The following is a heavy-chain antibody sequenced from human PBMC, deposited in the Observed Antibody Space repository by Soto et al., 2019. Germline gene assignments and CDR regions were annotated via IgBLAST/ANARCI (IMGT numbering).Heavy chain of an antibody. V-gene: IGHV1-18*01. CDR2: ISAYNGNT. D-gene: IGHD2-2*01. Sequence: QVQLVQSGAEVKKPGASVKVSCKASGYTFTSYGTSWVRQAPGQGLEWMGWISAYNGNTNYAQKLQGRVTMTTDTSTSTAYMELRSLRSDDTAVYYCARDYAVGIVVPLFDYWGQGTLVTVSS. CDR3: ARDYAVGIVVPLFDY. CDR1: GYTFTSYG. J-gene: IGHJ4*02.